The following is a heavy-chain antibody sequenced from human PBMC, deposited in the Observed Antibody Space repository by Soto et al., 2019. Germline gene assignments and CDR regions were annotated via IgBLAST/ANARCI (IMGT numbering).Heavy chain of an antibody. CDR2: ISGSGGST. CDR1: GFTFSSYA. D-gene: IGHD6-19*01. J-gene: IGHJ4*02. V-gene: IGHV3-23*01. Sequence: GGSLRLSCAASGFTFSSYAMSWVRQAPGKGLEWVSAISGSGGSTYYADSVKGRFTISRVNSKNTLYLQMNSLRAEDTAVYYCARRSSGWYFDYWGQGTLVTVSS. CDR3: ARRSSGWYFDY.